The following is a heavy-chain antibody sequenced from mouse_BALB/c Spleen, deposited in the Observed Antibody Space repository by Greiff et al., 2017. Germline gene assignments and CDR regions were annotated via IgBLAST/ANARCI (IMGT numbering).Heavy chain of an antibody. V-gene: IGHV5-6-4*01. CDR3: TRAGIRYFDV. Sequence: EVQLVESGGGLVKPGGSLKLSCAASGFTFSSYTMSWVRQTPEKRLEWVATISSGGSYTYYPDSVKGRFTISRDNAKNTLYLQMSSLKSEDTAMYYCTRAGIRYFDVWGAGTTVTVSS. CDR2: ISSGGSYT. D-gene: IGHD5-2*01. J-gene: IGHJ1*01. CDR1: GFTFSSYT.